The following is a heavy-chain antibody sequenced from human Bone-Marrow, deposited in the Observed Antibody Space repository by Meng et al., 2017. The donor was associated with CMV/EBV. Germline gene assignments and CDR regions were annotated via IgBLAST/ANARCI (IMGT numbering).Heavy chain of an antibody. V-gene: IGHV1-18*01. CDR2: ISAYNGNT. D-gene: IGHD2-2*02. CDR1: GYTFTSYG. CDR3: ARNYCSSTSCYIRRDWYFDL. J-gene: IGHJ2*01. Sequence: ASVKVSCKASGYTFTSYGISWVRQAPGQGLEWMGWISAYNGNTNYAQKLQGRVTMTTDTSTSTAYMELRSLRSDDTAVYYCARNYCSSTSCYIRRDWYFDLWGRCTLVTVSS.